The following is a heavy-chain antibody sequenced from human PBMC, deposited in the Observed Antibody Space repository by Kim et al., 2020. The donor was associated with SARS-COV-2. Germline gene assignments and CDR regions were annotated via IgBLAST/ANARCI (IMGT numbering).Heavy chain of an antibody. D-gene: IGHD6-13*01. CDR3: AGIAAAPPDRR. CDR1: GGSISSSSYY. Sequence: SETLSLTCTVSGGSISSSSYYWGWIRQPPGKGLEWIGSIYYSGSTYYNPSLKSRVTISVDTSKNKFSLKLSSVTAADTAVYYCAGIAAAPPDRRWGQGTLVTVSS. CDR2: IYYSGST. J-gene: IGHJ1*01. V-gene: IGHV4-39*01.